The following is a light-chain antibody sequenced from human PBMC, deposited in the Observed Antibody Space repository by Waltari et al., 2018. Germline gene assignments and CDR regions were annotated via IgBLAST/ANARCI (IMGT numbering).Light chain of an antibody. CDR3: QRYGSSRWT. Sequence: EIVLTQSPGTLSLSPGERATLSCRASQSVTSNLLAWYQQKPGQAPRLLIYEASIRAIGIPERLSGSGSETDFTLTISRLEPEDFGVYYCQRYGSSRWTFGQGTKVDIK. CDR1: QSVTSNL. J-gene: IGKJ1*01. CDR2: EAS. V-gene: IGKV3-20*01.